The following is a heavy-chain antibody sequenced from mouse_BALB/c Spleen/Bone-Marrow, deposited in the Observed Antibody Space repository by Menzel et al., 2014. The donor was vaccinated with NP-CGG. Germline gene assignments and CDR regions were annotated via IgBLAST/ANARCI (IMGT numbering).Heavy chain of an antibody. V-gene: IGHV1S53*01. J-gene: IGHJ3*01. CDR2: ISPGDGVI. CDR1: GYTFTDHA. CDR3: KRSLGRFAY. D-gene: IGHD4-1*01. Sequence: VQLQQSDAELVKPGALVKISCKASGYTFTDHAIHWVKQKPEQGLEWIGYISPGDGVIKYNEKFKGKAILTADKSSSTAYMQLNSLTSEDSAVYFCKRSLGRFAYWGQGTLVTVSA.